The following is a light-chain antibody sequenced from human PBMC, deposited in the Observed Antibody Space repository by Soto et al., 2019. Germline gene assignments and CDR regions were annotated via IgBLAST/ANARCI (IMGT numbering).Light chain of an antibody. J-gene: IGKJ5*01. CDR3: QQRNYWPIT. CDR1: QSISSSF. Sequence: EIVLTQSPGILSLSPGERASLSCGASQSISSSFLAWYQQKPGQAPRLLIYDASKRATGIPARFSGSGSGTDFTLTINSLEPEDFAVYYCQQRNYWPITFGQGTRLEIK. CDR2: DAS. V-gene: IGKV3D-20*02.